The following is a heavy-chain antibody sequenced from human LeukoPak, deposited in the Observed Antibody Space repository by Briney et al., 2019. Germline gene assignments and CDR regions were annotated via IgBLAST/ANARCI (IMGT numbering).Heavy chain of an antibody. J-gene: IGHJ4*02. Sequence: GGSLRLSCTASGFTFSNFGMSWVRQAPGKGLGWVSGISDSGGATHFADSVKGRFTISRDNSKNTLYLQMNSLRAEDTAVYYCARDQSNNFDYWGQGTLVTVSS. V-gene: IGHV3-23*01. CDR2: ISDSGGAT. CDR3: ARDQSNNFDY. CDR1: GFTFSNFG.